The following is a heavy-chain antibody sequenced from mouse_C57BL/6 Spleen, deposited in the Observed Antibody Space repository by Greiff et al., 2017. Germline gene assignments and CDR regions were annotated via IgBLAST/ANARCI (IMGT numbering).Heavy chain of an antibody. CDR2: IYPGDGDT. D-gene: IGHD1-1*01. V-gene: IGHV1-82*01. CDR1: GYAFSSSW. Sequence: VQLVESGPELVKPGASVKISCKASGYAFSSSWMNWVKQRPGKGLEWIGRIYPGDGDTNYNGKFKGKATLTADKSSSTAYMQLSSLTSEDSAVYYCARDYMSSYYFDFWGQGTTLTVSS. J-gene: IGHJ2*01. CDR3: ARDYMSSYYFDF.